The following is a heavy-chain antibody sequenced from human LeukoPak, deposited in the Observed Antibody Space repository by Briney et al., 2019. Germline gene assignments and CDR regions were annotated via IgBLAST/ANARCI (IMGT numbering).Heavy chain of an antibody. Sequence: GGSLRLSCAASGFTVSSNYMSWVRQAPGKGLEWVSVIYSGGSTYYADSVKGRFTISRDNSKNTLYLQMNSLRAEDTAVYYCASTVLVVITGAIAFDIWGQGTMVTVSS. CDR3: ASTVLVVITGAIAFDI. CDR2: IYSGGST. D-gene: IGHD3-22*01. CDR1: GFTVSSNY. V-gene: IGHV3-66*01. J-gene: IGHJ3*02.